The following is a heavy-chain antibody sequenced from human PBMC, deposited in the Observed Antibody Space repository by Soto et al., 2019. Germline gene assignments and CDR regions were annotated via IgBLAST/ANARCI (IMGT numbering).Heavy chain of an antibody. Sequence: SRRLSCSASGFIFADYAMHWVRHVPGKGLEWVSGISWNSGKNGYADSVKGRFTVSRDNTKNSVYLQMNSLRGEDTALYYCAKGDSGSPSYGMDVWGQGTTVTVS. J-gene: IGHJ6*02. CDR2: ISWNSGKN. D-gene: IGHD6-6*01. CDR1: GFIFADYA. CDR3: AKGDSGSPSYGMDV. V-gene: IGHV3-9*01.